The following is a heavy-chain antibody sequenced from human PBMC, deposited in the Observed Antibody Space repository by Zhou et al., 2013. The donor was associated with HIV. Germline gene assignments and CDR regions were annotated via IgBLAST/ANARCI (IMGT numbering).Heavy chain of an antibody. CDR2: ISPYYGNT. Sequence: QEQLVQSGAEVKKPGASVKVSCKASGYTFNTFHVNWVRQAPGQGLEWLGWISPYYGNTNSAQKFRGRLAMSTDTSTSTAYMELRSLRSDDTAVYYCARDQTRLGGPGAYWGQGTLVTVSS. CDR3: ARDQTRLGGPGAY. CDR1: GYTFNTFH. J-gene: IGHJ4*02. D-gene: IGHD1-26*01. V-gene: IGHV1-18*04.